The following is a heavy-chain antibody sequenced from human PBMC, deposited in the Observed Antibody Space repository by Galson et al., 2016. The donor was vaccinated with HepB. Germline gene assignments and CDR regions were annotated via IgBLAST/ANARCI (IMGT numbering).Heavy chain of an antibody. Sequence: SLRLSCAASGFSFDDYAMHWVRQAPGKGLEWVSGISWTSGSICYAESVKGRFTISRDNARDSLYLRLNSLRAEDTGLYYCAKGVRTGYDYYGMDVWGKGTTVTVSS. V-gene: IGHV3-9*01. CDR2: ISWTSGSI. CDR3: AKGVRTGYDYYGMDV. D-gene: IGHD1-14*01. CDR1: GFSFDDYA. J-gene: IGHJ6*04.